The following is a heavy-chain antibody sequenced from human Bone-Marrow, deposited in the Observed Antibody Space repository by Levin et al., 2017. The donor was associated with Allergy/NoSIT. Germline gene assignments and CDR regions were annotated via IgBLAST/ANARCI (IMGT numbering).Heavy chain of an antibody. D-gene: IGHD3-10*01. J-gene: IGHJ6*02. Sequence: SETLSLTCTVSGGSISSGDYFWTWIRQPPGKALEWMGYIYFTGSANYNPSLKSRITMSVDQSKKQFSLKVTSVPAADTAVYYCARETISSGHYYGLDVWGQGTTVTVSS. CDR2: IYFTGSA. V-gene: IGHV4-30-4*01. CDR3: ARETISSGHYYGLDV. CDR1: GGSISSGDYF.